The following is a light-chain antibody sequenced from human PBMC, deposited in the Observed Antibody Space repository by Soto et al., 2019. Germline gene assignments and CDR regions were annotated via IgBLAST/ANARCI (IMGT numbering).Light chain of an antibody. Sequence: DVQMTQSPSTLYASVGDRVTITCRASQSISSWLAWYQQKPGKAPKLLIYDASSLESGVLSRFSGSGSGTEFTLTISSLQPDDFATYYCQQYNSYSWTFGQGTKVDIK. CDR2: DAS. V-gene: IGKV1-5*01. CDR1: QSISSW. CDR3: QQYNSYSWT. J-gene: IGKJ1*01.